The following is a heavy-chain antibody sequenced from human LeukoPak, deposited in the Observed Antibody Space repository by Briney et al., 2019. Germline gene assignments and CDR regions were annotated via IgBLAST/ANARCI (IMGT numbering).Heavy chain of an antibody. V-gene: IGHV1-18*01. D-gene: IGHD3-3*01. CDR3: AREGGFYRPLDY. J-gene: IGHJ4*02. CDR2: ISGNNDNP. Sequence: GASVKVSCKASGYTFSNFGISWVRQAPGQGLEWMGWISGNNDNPNYGQNFQGRFTVTSDSSTSTAYMELRNLRSDDTAVYYCAREGGFYRPLDYSGQGTLVTVSS. CDR1: GYTFSNFG.